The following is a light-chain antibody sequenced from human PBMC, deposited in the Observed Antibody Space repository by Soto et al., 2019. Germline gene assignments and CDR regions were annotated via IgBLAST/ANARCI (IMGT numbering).Light chain of an antibody. CDR3: FSYSDTYTYL. V-gene: IGLV2-8*01. CDR1: SSDIGGYHH. J-gene: IGLJ1*01. Sequence: QSALTQPPSASGSPGQSATISCIGTSSDIGGYHHVSWYQQYPGKAPRVMIYDVSELPSGVPDRFSGSKSGNTASLTVSGLQAEDEADYYCFSYSDTYTYLFGTGTKLTVL. CDR2: DVS.